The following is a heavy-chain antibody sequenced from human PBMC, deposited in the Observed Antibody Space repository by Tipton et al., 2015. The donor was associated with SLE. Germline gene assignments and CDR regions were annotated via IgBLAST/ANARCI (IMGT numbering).Heavy chain of an antibody. V-gene: IGHV4-59*11. D-gene: IGHD1-1*01. J-gene: IGHJ3*02. CDR3: ARDRLEHAAFDI. CDR2: IYYSGST. CDR1: GGSISSHY. Sequence: TLSLTCTVSGGSISSHYWSWIRQPPGKGLEWIGYIYYSGSTNYNPSLKSRVTISVDTSKNQFSLKLSSVTAADTAVYYCARDRLEHAAFDIWGQGTMVTVSS.